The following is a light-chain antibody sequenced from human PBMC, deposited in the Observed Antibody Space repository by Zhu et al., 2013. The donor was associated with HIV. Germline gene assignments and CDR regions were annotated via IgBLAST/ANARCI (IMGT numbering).Light chain of an antibody. CDR3: QVWDSSTVV. CDR1: RLAEKY. Sequence: YELAQPPSVSVSPGQTATITCSGDRLAEKYASWYQQKPGQSPVLVIYQDVKRPSGIPERFSGSNSGNTASLTISGTQAMDEADYYCQVWDSSTVVFGGGTKLTVL. J-gene: IGLJ2*01. V-gene: IGLV3-1*01. CDR2: QDV.